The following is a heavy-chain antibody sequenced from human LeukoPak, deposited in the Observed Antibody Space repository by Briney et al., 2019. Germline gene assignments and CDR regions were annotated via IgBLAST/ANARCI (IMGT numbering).Heavy chain of an antibody. CDR1: GGSISNYY. V-gene: IGHV4-59*08. CDR3: ARLQQRRGGAFDI. D-gene: IGHD6-13*01. CDR2: IYYTGNT. Sequence: PSETLSLTCIVPGGSISNYYWSWIRQPPGKGLEWIGYIYYTGNTNYNPSLKSRVTISMDRSKNQFSLKVNSVTAADTAVYYCARLQQRRGGAFDIWGQGTMVTVSS. J-gene: IGHJ3*02.